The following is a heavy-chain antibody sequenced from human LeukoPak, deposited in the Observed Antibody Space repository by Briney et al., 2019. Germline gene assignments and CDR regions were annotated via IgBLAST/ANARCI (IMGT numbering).Heavy chain of an antibody. V-gene: IGHV3-20*04. Sequence: GGSLRLSCAASGFTFDDYGMSWVRRAPGKGLEWVSGINWNGDSTNYADSVKGRFTISRDNAKNSLYLQANSLRAEGTALYYCARGFYYDSGATWRAFNIWGQGTMVTVSS. D-gene: IGHD3-22*01. CDR2: INWNGDST. J-gene: IGHJ3*02. CDR3: ARGFYYDSGATWRAFNI. CDR1: GFTFDDYG.